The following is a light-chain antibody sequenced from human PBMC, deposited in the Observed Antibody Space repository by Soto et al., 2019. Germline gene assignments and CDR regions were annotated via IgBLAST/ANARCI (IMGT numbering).Light chain of an antibody. CDR1: QGMSSY. CDR2: GAS. Sequence: IRMTQSPSSFSASTGDRVTITCRASQGMSSYLAWYQQKPGKAPKLLIHGASTLQSGVPSRFSGSGSGTDFTLTINCLQPEDFATYSCQQYHSYPLTFGPGTKVDI. V-gene: IGKV1-8*01. J-gene: IGKJ3*01. CDR3: QQYHSYPLT.